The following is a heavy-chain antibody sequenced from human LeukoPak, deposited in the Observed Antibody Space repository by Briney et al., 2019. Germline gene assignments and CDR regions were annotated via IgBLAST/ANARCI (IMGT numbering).Heavy chain of an antibody. D-gene: IGHD3-10*01. CDR1: GLSFSTYA. V-gene: IGHV3-23*01. CDR2: ISGSGVDT. CDR3: ASGTYRLGDY. Sequence: GGSLRLSCAASGLSFSTYAMSWVRQAPGKGLEWVAGISGSGVDTHYAGSVNGRFRISRDNSANTLYLQMNSLREEDTALYYCASGTYRLGDYGGQGTQVAVSP. J-gene: IGHJ4*02.